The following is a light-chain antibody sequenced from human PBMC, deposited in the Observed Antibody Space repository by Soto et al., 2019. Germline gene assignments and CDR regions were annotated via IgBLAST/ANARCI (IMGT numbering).Light chain of an antibody. J-gene: IGLJ1*01. V-gene: IGLV2-8*01. CDR3: SSYAGSNNFV. CDR2: EVS. CDR1: SSDIGAYIY. Sequence: QSVLTQPPSASGSPGQSVTISCTGTSSDIGAYIYVSWYQQHPGKAPKLMISEVSRRPSGVPERFSGSKSGNTASLTVSGLHADDEAHYYCSSYAGSNNFVFGTGTKVT.